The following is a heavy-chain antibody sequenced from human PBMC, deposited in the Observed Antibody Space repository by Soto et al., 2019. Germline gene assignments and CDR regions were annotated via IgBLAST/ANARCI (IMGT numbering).Heavy chain of an antibody. D-gene: IGHD6-19*01. CDR3: ARLVAWQWLKYYFDY. V-gene: IGHV4-39*01. CDR2: IYYSGST. J-gene: IGHJ4*02. Sequence: SETLSLTCTVSGGSISSSSYYWGWIRQPPGKGLEWIGSIYYSGSTYYNPSLKSRVTISVDTSKNQFSLKLSSVTAADTAVYYCARLVAWQWLKYYFDYWGQGTLVTVSS. CDR1: GGSISSSSYY.